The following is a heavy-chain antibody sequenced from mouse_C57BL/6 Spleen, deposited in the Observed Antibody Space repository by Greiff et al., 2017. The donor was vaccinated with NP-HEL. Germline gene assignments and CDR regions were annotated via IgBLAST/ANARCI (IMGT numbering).Heavy chain of an antibody. V-gene: IGHV5-17*01. CDR2: ISSGSSTI. D-gene: IGHD2-2*01. CDR3: ARCGYDDAMDY. CDR1: GFTFSDYG. Sequence: EVQLQESGGGLVKPGGSLKLSCAASGFTFSDYGMHWVRQAPEKGLEWVAYISSGSSTIYYADTVKGRFTISRDNAKNTLFLQMTSLRSEDTAMYYCARCGYDDAMDYWGQGTSVTVSS. J-gene: IGHJ4*01.